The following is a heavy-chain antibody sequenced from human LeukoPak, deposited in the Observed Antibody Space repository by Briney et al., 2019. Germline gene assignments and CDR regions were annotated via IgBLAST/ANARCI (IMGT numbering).Heavy chain of an antibody. V-gene: IGHV1-69*05. CDR2: IIPIFGTA. D-gene: IGHD6-19*01. J-gene: IGHJ4*02. CDR3: ASSNSSGWYYYFDY. Sequence: ASVKVSCKASGGTFSSYAISWVRQAPGQGLEWMGGIIPIFGTADYAQKFQGRVTITTDESTSTAYIELSSLRSEDTAVYYCASSNSSGWYYYFDYWGQGTLVTVSS. CDR1: GGTFSSYA.